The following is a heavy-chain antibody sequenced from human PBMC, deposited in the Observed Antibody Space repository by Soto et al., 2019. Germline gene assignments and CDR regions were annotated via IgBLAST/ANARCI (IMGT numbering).Heavy chain of an antibody. D-gene: IGHD1-26*01. V-gene: IGHV4-39*01. Sequence: PSETLSLTCTVSGGSIISSNYYWAWIRQPPGKGLEWIGNIYYSEGTYYNPSLKSRVTISVDTSKNQVSLKLSSVTAADTAVYYCVSAAKWEVLFDYWGQGTRVTVS. CDR2: IYYSEGT. CDR3: VSAAKWEVLFDY. CDR1: GGSIISSNYY. J-gene: IGHJ4*02.